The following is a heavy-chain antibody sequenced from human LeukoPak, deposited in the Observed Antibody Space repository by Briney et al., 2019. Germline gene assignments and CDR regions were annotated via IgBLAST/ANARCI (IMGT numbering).Heavy chain of an antibody. D-gene: IGHD3-9*01. CDR3: ARAYYDILTGYFNLSGGDAFDI. Sequence: SETLSLTCTVSGYSISSGYYWGWIRQPPGKGLEWIGSIYHSGSTYYNPSLKTRVTISLDTSRNQFSLKLSSVTAADTAVYFCARAYYDILTGYFNLSGGDAFDIWGQGTLVTVSS. V-gene: IGHV4-38-2*02. CDR2: IYHSGST. CDR1: GYSISSGYY. J-gene: IGHJ3*02.